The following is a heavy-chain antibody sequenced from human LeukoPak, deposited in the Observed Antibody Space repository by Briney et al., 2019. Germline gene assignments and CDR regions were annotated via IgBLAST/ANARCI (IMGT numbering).Heavy chain of an antibody. CDR1: GFSFSSYA. Sequence: GGSLRLSCATSGFSFSSYAMSWVRQAPGKGLEWVSAISGSGGSTYYADSVKGRFTISRDNSKNTLYLQMNSLRAEDTAVYYCAKDRRGFLQLGFDYWGQGTLVTVSS. V-gene: IGHV3-23*01. J-gene: IGHJ4*02. CDR2: ISGSGGST. D-gene: IGHD5-24*01. CDR3: AKDRRGFLQLGFDY.